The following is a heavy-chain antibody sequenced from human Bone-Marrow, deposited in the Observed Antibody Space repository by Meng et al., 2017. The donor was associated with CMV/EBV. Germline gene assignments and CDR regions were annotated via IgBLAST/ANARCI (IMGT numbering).Heavy chain of an antibody. J-gene: IGHJ4*02. CDR3: ARETYYYDSSGSDYFDY. CDR2: ISSSGSTL. Sequence: GESLKISCAASGFTFSDYYMSWIRQAPGKGLEWISYISSSGSTLYYADSVKGRFTISRDNAKNSLYLQMNSLRAEDTAVYYCARETYYYDSSGSDYFDYWGQGPLVTVSS. V-gene: IGHV3-11*04. CDR1: GFTFSDYY. D-gene: IGHD3-22*01.